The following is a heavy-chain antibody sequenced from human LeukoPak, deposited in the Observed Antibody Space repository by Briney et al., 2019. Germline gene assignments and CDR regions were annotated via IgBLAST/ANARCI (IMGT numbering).Heavy chain of an antibody. Sequence: SQTLSLTCTVSGGSISSGGYYCSWIRQHPGKGLEWIGYIYYSGSTYYNPSLKSRVTISVDTSKNQYSLKLSSVTAADTAVYYCARDITCYYDSSGYYGWFDPWGQGTLVTVSS. CDR2: IYYSGST. CDR1: GGSISSGGYY. V-gene: IGHV4-31*03. J-gene: IGHJ5*02. D-gene: IGHD3-22*01. CDR3: ARDITCYYDSSGYYGWFDP.